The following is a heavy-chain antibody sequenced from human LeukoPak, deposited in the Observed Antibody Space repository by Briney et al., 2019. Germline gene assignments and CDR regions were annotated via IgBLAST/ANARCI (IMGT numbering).Heavy chain of an antibody. D-gene: IGHD1-1*01. V-gene: IGHV4-59*12. J-gene: IGHJ4*02. Sequence: SETLSLTCTVSGGSISSYYWSWIRQPPGKGLEWIGYIYSGGSAYYNPSLESPLTISVDTSKNHFSLKLNSVTAADTAVYYCARGDWNHFDSWGQGTLITVSS. CDR2: IYSGGSA. CDR1: GGSISSYY. CDR3: ARGDWNHFDS.